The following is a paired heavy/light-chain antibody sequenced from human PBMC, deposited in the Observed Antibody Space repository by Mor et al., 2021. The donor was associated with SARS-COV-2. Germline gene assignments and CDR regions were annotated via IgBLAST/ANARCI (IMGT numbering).Light chain of an antibody. CDR3: QQYNSYWT. CDR1: QDISIW. Sequence: DIQMTQSPSTLSASVGDRVTITCRASQDISIWLAWFQQKPGKAPKLLIYKASSLENGVPSRFSGSGSGTEFTLTISSLQPDDFATYYCQQYNSYWTFGQGTKVEIK. J-gene: IGKJ1*01. V-gene: IGKV1-5*03. CDR2: KAS.
Heavy chain of an antibody. Sequence: QITLKESGPALVKPTQTLTLTCTFSGFSLTTTGEGVAWIRQPPGKALEWLALIYWDDDQRYSPSLTRRLTITKDTLKNQVVLTMTNMDPVDTATYYCVHRRGRYCSTDTCAFDYWGQGTLVTVSS. CDR3: VHRRGRYCSTDTCAFDY. D-gene: IGHD2-2*01. J-gene: IGHJ4*02. CDR1: GFSLTTTGEG. CDR2: IYWDDDQ. V-gene: IGHV2-5*02.